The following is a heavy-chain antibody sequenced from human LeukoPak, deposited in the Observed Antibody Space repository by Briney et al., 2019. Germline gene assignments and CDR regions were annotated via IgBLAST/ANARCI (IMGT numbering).Heavy chain of an antibody. CDR3: AKDRYRLRGFYFDY. Sequence: GGSLRLSCAASGFTFSNYAMNWVRQAPGKGLEWVSAISGIGGLIDYAHSVKGRFTISRDNSKNTLYLQMNSLRADDAAVYYCAKDRYRLRGFYFDYWGQGTLVTVSS. J-gene: IGHJ4*02. V-gene: IGHV3-23*01. CDR1: GFTFSNYA. D-gene: IGHD4-23*01. CDR2: ISGIGGLI.